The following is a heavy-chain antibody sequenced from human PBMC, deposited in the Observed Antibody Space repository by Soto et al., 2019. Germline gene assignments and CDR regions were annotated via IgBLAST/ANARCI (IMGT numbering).Heavy chain of an antibody. CDR2: ISSSSSYI. J-gene: IGHJ4*02. D-gene: IGHD3-22*01. CDR1: GFTFSSYS. CDR3: ANLPTYYYDSSGSGEGY. V-gene: IGHV3-21*04. Sequence: GGSLRLSCAASGFTFSSYSMNWVRQAPGKGLEWVSSISSSSSYIYYADSVKGRFTISRDNSKNTLYLQMNSLRAEDTAVYYCANLPTYYYDSSGSGEGYWGQGTLVTVSS.